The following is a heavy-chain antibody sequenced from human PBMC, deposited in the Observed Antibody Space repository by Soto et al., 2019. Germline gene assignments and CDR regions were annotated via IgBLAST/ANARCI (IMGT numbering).Heavy chain of an antibody. D-gene: IGHD6-13*01. CDR1: GGSISSYY. CDR3: ARGGYSSWYPTNYYGMDV. CDR2: IYTSGST. V-gene: IGHV4-4*07. Sequence: SETLSLTCTVSGGSISSYYWSWIRQPAGKGLEWIGRIYTSGSTNYNPSLKSRVTMSVDTSKNQFSLKLGSVTAADTAVYYCARGGYSSWYPTNYYGMDVWGQGTTVTVSS. J-gene: IGHJ6*02.